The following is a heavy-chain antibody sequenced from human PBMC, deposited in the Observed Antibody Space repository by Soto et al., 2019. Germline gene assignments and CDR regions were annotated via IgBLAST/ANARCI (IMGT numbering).Heavy chain of an antibody. Sequence: ASVKVSCKASGYSFTRYGIGWARQAPGQGLEWMGWINAYNGNTNYAQNLQGRLTLTTDTSTTTAYMELRSLRSDDTAVYYCARVDLTADGSGMWYWGQGTLVTVSS. CDR1: GYSFTRYG. D-gene: IGHD3-10*01. CDR3: ARVDLTADGSGMWY. J-gene: IGHJ4*02. CDR2: INAYNGNT. V-gene: IGHV1-18*01.